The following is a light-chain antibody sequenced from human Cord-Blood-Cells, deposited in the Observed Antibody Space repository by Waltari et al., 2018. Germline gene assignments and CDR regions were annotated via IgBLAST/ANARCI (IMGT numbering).Light chain of an antibody. CDR1: SSDVGGYNY. CDR3: SSYTSSSTLVV. V-gene: IGLV2-14*01. Sequence: QSALTQPASVSGSPGQSITISCTGTSSDVGGYNYVSWYQQHPGKAPKLMIYDVRNRPSGVSNRFSGSTSGNTGSLTISGLQAEDEADYYCSSYTSSSTLVVFGGGTKLTVL. CDR2: DVR. J-gene: IGLJ2*01.